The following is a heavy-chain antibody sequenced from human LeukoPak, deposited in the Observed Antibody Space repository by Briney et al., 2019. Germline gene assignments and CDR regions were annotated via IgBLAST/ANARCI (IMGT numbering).Heavy chain of an antibody. D-gene: IGHD4-17*01. CDR3: AREATVTTSEFDY. CDR1: GFTFSSYS. CDR2: ISSSSSYI. Sequence: GGSPRLSCAASGFTFSSYSMNWVRQAPGKGLEWVSSISSSSSYIYYADSVKGRFTISRDNAKNSLYLQMNSLRAEDTAVYYCAREATVTTSEFDYWGQGTLVTVSS. V-gene: IGHV3-21*01. J-gene: IGHJ4*02.